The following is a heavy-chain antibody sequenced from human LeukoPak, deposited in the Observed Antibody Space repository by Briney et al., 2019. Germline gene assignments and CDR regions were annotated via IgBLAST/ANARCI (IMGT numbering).Heavy chain of an antibody. Sequence: GGSLRLSCAASGFTVSSNYMSWVRQAPGKGLEWGSVIYSGGSTYYADSVKGRFTISRDNSMNTLYLQMNSLRAEDTAVYYCASSMYQLLYQDYWGQGTLVTVSS. J-gene: IGHJ4*02. V-gene: IGHV3-53*01. CDR1: GFTVSSNY. D-gene: IGHD2-2*02. CDR2: IYSGGST. CDR3: ASSMYQLLYQDY.